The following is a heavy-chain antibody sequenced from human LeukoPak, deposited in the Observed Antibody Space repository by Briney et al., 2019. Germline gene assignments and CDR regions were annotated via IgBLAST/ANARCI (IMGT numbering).Heavy chain of an antibody. V-gene: IGHV3-48*01. D-gene: IGHD3-10*01. J-gene: IGHJ4*02. CDR3: ARVTTYGTD. Sequence: PGGSLRLSCAASGFTFSSYSMNWVRQAPGKGLEWVSCITSDSSTIHYADSVKGRFTISRDNAQNSLYLQMNSLRAEDTAVYYCARVTTYGTDWGQGTLVTVS. CDR2: ITSDSSTI. CDR1: GFTFSSYS.